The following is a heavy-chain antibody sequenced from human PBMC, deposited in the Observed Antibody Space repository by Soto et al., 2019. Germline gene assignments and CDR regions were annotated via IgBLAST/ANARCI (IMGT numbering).Heavy chain of an antibody. V-gene: IGHV3-21*01. D-gene: IGHD1-20*01. J-gene: IGHJ2*01. CDR2: ISRRSTYI. Sequence: EEQLVESGGGLVKVGGSLRLSCAASGFTFSSFGMNWVRQAPGKGLEWVSCISRRSTYIYSADSLKGRFTISRDDAKNPLYLQINDVRGEDTAVYYCARVYGISGTTANWYCDLWGRGTPVTVSS. CDR1: GFTFSSFG. CDR3: ARVYGISGTTANWYCDL.